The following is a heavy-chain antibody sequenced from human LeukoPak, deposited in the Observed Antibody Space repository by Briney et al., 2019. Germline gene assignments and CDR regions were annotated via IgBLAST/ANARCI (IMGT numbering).Heavy chain of an antibody. CDR2: IYPGDSDT. CDR3: ARQYRRYSSGWSNDAFDI. Sequence: GESLKISCKGSGYSFTSYWIGWVRQMPGKGLEWMGIIYPGDSDTRYSPSFQGQVTISAEKSISTAYLQWSSLKASDTAMYYCARQYRRYSSGWSNDAFDIWGQGTMVTVSS. J-gene: IGHJ3*02. D-gene: IGHD6-19*01. V-gene: IGHV5-51*01. CDR1: GYSFTSYW.